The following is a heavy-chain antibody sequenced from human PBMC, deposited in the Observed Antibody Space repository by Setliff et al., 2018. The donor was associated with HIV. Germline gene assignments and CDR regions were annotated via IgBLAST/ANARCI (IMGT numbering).Heavy chain of an antibody. CDR1: GYTFTSYG. CDR2: ISAYNGNT. D-gene: IGHD2-2*01. J-gene: IGHJ5*02. V-gene: IGHV1-18*01. Sequence: VKVSCKASGYTFTSYGISWVRQAPGQGLEWMGWISAYNGNTNYAQKLQGRVTMTTDTSTSTAYMELRSLRSDDTAVYYCARDPSCSSTSCYAGWFDPWGQGTLVTVSS. CDR3: ARDPSCSSTSCYAGWFDP.